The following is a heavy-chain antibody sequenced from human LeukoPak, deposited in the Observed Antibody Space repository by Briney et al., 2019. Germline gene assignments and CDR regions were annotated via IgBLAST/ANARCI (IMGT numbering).Heavy chain of an antibody. D-gene: IGHD3-10*01. CDR2: ISTTGTTI. Sequence: GGSLRLSCAASGFTFSDYYMTWIRQAPGKGLEWLSYISTTGTTIYYADSVKGRFTISRDNAKNSLYLQMNSLRAEDTAVYYCARRVYYGSGTSQYYFDYWGQGTLVTVPS. CDR1: GFTFSDYY. V-gene: IGHV3-11*01. CDR3: ARRVYYGSGTSQYYFDY. J-gene: IGHJ4*02.